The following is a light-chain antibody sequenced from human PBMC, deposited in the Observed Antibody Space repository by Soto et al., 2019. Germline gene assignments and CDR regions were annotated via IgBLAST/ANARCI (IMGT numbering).Light chain of an antibody. V-gene: IGLV1-40*01. CDR1: NSNIGAGYD. Sequence: VLTQPPSVSGAPGQRVAISCTGSNSNIGAGYDVHWYQQLPGTAPKRLIYGNTIRPSGVPDRFSGSKSGTSASLAIAGLQAEDEGDYYCQSYDNSLSGLYVFGTGTKVTVL. CDR2: GNT. J-gene: IGLJ1*01. CDR3: QSYDNSLSGLYV.